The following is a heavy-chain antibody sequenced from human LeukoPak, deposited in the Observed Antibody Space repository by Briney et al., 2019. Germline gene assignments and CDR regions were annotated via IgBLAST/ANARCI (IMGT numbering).Heavy chain of an antibody. V-gene: IGHV1-2*06. CDR2: INPNSGGT. Sequence: GASVKVSCKASGYTFTGYYMHWVRQAPGQGLEWMGRINPNSGGTNYAQKFQGRVTVTRDTSISTAYMELSRLTSDDTAVYYCARGAETTTNWFDPWGQGTLVTVSS. CDR1: GYTFTGYY. D-gene: IGHD1-7*01. CDR3: ARGAETTTNWFDP. J-gene: IGHJ5*02.